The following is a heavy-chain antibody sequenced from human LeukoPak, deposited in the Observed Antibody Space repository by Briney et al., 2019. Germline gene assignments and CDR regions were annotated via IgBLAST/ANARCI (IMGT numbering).Heavy chain of an antibody. CDR3: ASLADWYYYDDSGYPLGAFDI. D-gene: IGHD3-22*01. CDR1: GGSISSYY. Sequence: KTSETLSLTCTVSGGSISSYYWSWIRQPPGKGLEWIGYIYYSGSTNYNPSLKSRVTISVDTSKNQFSLKLSSVTAADTAVYYCASLADWYYYDDSGYPLGAFDIWGQGTMVTVSS. CDR2: IYYSGST. J-gene: IGHJ3*02. V-gene: IGHV4-59*01.